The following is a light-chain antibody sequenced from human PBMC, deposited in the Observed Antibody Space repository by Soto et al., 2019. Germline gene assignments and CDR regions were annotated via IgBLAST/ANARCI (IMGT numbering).Light chain of an antibody. J-gene: IGLJ1*01. CDR2: EVS. CDR3: ISYTSNSLYV. CDR1: SSDIGDYNY. V-gene: IGLV2-14*01. Sequence: QSVLTQPASVSGSPGQSITISCTGASSDIGDYNYVSWYQQHPGKAPKLTIFEVSHRPSGVSTRFSGSKSDNTASLTISGLQAEDEADYYCISYTSNSLYVFGTGTKLTVL.